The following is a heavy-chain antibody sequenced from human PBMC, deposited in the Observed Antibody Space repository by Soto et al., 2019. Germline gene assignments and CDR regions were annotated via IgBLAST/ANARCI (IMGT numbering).Heavy chain of an antibody. CDR3: ASARGPSRRSMVRGGPLGY. D-gene: IGHD3-10*01. V-gene: IGHV1-18*01. CDR2: ISAYNGNT. CDR1: GYTFPSYG. J-gene: IGHJ4*02. Sequence: QGQLVQSGAEVKKPGASVKVSCKASGYTFPSYGMSWVRQAPGQGLEWMGWISAYNGNTNDAQKLQGRVTMTTDTPTSTAYMELRSLRSDDTAVYYCASARGPSRRSMVRGGPLGYWGQGTLVTVSS.